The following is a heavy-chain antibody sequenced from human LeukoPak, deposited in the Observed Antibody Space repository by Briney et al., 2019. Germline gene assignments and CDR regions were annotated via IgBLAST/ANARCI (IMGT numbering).Heavy chain of an antibody. CDR3: ARVLDYGDYSWFDP. J-gene: IGHJ5*02. V-gene: IGHV3-21*01. D-gene: IGHD4-17*01. CDR2: ISSSSSYI. CDR1: GFTFSSYS. Sequence: PGGSLRLSCAASGFTFSSYSMNWVRQAPGKGLEWVSSISSSSSYIYYADSVKGRFTISRDNAKNSLYLQINSLRAEDTAVYYCARVLDYGDYSWFDPWGQGTLVTVSS.